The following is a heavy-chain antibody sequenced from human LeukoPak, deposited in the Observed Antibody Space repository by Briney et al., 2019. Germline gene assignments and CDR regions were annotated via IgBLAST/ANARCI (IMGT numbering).Heavy chain of an antibody. V-gene: IGHV1-69*05. D-gene: IGHD2-21*02. CDR1: GGTFSSYA. J-gene: IGHJ2*01. CDR2: IIPIFGTA. CDR3: ARGRHCGGDCYPGYFDL. Sequence: SVKVSCKASGGTFSSYAISWVRQAPGQGLEWMGGIIPIFGTANYAQKFQGRVTITTDESTSTAYMELSSLRSEDTAVYYCARGRHCGGDCYPGYFDLWGRGTLVTVSS.